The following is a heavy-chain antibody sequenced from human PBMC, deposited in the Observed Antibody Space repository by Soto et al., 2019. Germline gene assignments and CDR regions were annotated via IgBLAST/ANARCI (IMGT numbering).Heavy chain of an antibody. J-gene: IGHJ6*02. CDR3: ARQARYCTNGVCSAYGMDV. Sequence: ASVKVSCKASGYTFTSYYMHWVRQAPGQGLERMGIINPSGGSTSYAQKFQGRVTMTRDTSTSTVYMELSSLRSEDTAVYYCARQARYCTNGVCSAYGMDVWGQGTTVTVSS. CDR1: GYTFTSYY. D-gene: IGHD2-8*01. CDR2: INPSGGST. V-gene: IGHV1-46*01.